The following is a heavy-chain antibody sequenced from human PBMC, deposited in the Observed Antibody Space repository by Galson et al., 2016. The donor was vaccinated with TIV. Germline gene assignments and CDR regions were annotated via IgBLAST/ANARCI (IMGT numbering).Heavy chain of an antibody. V-gene: IGHV2-70*11. CDR2: IDGDDDT. CDR1: GFSLSRSRMC. CDR3: ARASSDYFYNYGMDV. J-gene: IGHJ6*02. D-gene: IGHD6-19*01. Sequence: PALVKPTQTLTLTCTFSGFSLSRSRMCVTWMRQPPGKALEWLARIDGDDDTYYNNFLATRLFITKDTSRNQVVLTLTNLDPADTATYHCARASSDYFYNYGMDVWGQGTLVSVSS.